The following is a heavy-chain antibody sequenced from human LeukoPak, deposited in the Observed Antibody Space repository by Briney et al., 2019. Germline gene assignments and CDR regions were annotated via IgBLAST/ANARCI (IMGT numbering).Heavy chain of an antibody. CDR2: FSYSGSS. CDR3: ASAGGGYSGYEPFDY. V-gene: IGHV4-59*08. Sequence: PSETLSLTCTVSGGSISSYYWSWIRQPPGKGLEWIGYFSYSGSSSYNPSLKSRVSISIDTSKNHFSLQLSSVTAADTAVYYCASAGGGYSGYEPFDYWGQGTLVTVSS. CDR1: GGSISSYY. D-gene: IGHD5-12*01. J-gene: IGHJ4*02.